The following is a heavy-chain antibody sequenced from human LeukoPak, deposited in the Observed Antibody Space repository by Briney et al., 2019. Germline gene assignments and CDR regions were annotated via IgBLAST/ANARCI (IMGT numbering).Heavy chain of an antibody. D-gene: IGHD1-20*01. V-gene: IGHV4-34*01. CDR1: GGSFSGYY. CDR2: INHSGST. J-gene: IGHJ4*02. Sequence: SGTLSLTCAVYGGSFSGYYWSWIRQPPGKGLEWIGEINHSGSTNYNPSLKSRVTISVDTSKNQFSLKLSSVTAADTAVYYCARRANITGTTGMFDYWGQGTLVTVSS. CDR3: ARRANITGTTGMFDY.